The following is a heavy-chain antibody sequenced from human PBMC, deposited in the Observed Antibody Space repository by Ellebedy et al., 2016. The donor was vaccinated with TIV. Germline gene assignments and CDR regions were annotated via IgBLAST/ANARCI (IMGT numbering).Heavy chain of an antibody. CDR2: IYHSGST. CDR1: GGSISSGGYS. J-gene: IGHJ4*02. V-gene: IGHV4-30-2*01. D-gene: IGHD3-10*01. CDR3: ARGYYGSGTPMVWDY. Sequence: SETLSLTCAVSGGSISSGGYSWSWIRQPPGKGLEWIGYIYHSGSTYYNPSLESRVTISVDTSKNQFSLKLSSVTAADTAVYYCARGYYGSGTPMVWDYWGQGTLVTVSS.